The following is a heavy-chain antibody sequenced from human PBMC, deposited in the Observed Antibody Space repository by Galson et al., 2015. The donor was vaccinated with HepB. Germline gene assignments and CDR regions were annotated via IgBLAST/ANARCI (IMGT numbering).Heavy chain of an antibody. J-gene: IGHJ4*02. CDR1: GFSFSDYW. CDR3: VRDRTYKGGNCFDF. Sequence: SLRLSRAASGFSFSDYWMSWIRQAPGKRPEWVANIRYDEYEYYYADFVKGRFTISRDNARNSVFLQMSSLRRDDTAIYYCVRDRTYKGGNCFDFWGQGALVTVSS. V-gene: IGHV3-7*03. D-gene: IGHD3-10*01. CDR2: IRYDEYEY.